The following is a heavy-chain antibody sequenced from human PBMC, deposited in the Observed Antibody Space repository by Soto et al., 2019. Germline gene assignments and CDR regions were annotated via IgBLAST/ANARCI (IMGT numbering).Heavy chain of an antibody. J-gene: IGHJ5*02. V-gene: IGHV1-18*01. D-gene: IGHD2-15*01. CDR3: ARDLGYCRSGTCYREWFDP. CDR1: GYTFTTHG. Sequence: QVQLVQSGAEVKKPGALVKVSCKASGYTFTTHGISWVRQVPGQGLEWMGWVRGDNGHTNYAQSLQGLVTMTTDTSTNTAYMELRSLRADDTAVYYCARDLGYCRSGTCYREWFDPWGQGTLVTVSS. CDR2: VRGDNGHT.